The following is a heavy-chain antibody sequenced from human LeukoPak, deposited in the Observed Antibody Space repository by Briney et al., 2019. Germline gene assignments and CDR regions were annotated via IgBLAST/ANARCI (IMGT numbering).Heavy chain of an antibody. CDR2: ISTDGSYK. CDR3: ARSLIPGRWYFDL. Sequence: GKSLRLSCAVSGFTFSSFPFHWVRQAPGKGLEWVAAISTDGSYKYHGDSVKGRFTISRDNPMNTLYLQMNGLKPDDTAVYYCARSLIPGRWYFDLWGRGTLVTVSS. J-gene: IGHJ2*01. D-gene: IGHD3-16*01. V-gene: IGHV3-30*04. CDR1: GFTFSSFP.